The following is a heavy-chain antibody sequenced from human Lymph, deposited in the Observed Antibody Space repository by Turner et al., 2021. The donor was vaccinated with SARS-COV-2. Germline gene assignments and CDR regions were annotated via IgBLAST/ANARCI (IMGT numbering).Heavy chain of an antibody. Sequence: EVQLVESGGGLIQPGGSLRLACAASGFTVSSNYMTWVRQAPGKGLGGVSIIYSGGSTYNADSVKGRFTISRDNSKNTLYLQMNSLRADDTAVYYCARVLPYGDYFDYWGQGTLVTVSS. CDR3: ARVLPYGDYFDY. D-gene: IGHD4-17*01. J-gene: IGHJ4*02. CDR2: IYSGGST. CDR1: GFTVSSNY. V-gene: IGHV3-53*01.